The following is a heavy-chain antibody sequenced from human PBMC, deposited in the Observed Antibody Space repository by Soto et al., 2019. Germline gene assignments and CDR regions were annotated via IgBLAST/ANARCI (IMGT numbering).Heavy chain of an antibody. CDR2: MNPNSGNT. J-gene: IGHJ4*02. CDR3: ARARSLRSSWYRGNYYFDY. CDR1: GYTFTSYD. V-gene: IGHV1-8*01. Sequence: ASVKVSCKASGYTFTSYDINWVRQATGQGLEWMGWMNPNSGNTGYAQKFQGRVTMTRNTSISTAYMELSSLRSEDTAVYYCARARSLRSSWYRGNYYFDYWGQGTLVTVSS. D-gene: IGHD6-13*01.